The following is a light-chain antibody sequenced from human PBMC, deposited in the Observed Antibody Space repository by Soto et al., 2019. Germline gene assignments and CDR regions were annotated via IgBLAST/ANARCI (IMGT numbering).Light chain of an antibody. CDR2: EIN. CDR1: TSNIAYNF. CDR3: GTWDISLSVVV. J-gene: IGLJ3*02. V-gene: IGLV1-51*01. Sequence: QSVLTQPPSVPAAPGQMVTISCSGSTSNIAYNFVSWYQQLPGTAPKLLIYEINKRPSGISDRFSASKSGTSASLALTGLHTGDDAHDLCGTWDISLSVVVFGGGTELTVL.